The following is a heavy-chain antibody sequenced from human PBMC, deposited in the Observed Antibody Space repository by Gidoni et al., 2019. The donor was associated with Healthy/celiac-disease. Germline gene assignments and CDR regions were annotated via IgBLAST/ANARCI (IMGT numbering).Heavy chain of an antibody. D-gene: IGHD3-10*01. J-gene: IGHJ4*02. CDR3: ARDRRENYYGSGSYDYFDY. Sequence: QVQLVQSGAEVKKPGASVKVSCMASGYTFTRYGLSWVRQAPGQGLEWMGWISAYNGNTNYARKLQGRVTMTTDTSTSTAYMELRSLRSDDTAVYYCARDRRENYYGSGSYDYFDYWGQGTLVTVSS. CDR1: GYTFTRYG. V-gene: IGHV1-18*01. CDR2: ISAYNGNT.